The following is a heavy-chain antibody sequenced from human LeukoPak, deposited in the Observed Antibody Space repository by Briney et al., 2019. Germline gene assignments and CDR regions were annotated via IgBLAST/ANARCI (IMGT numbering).Heavy chain of an antibody. CDR2: INWNGGST. V-gene: IGHV3-20*04. D-gene: IGHD6-13*01. CDR3: AGEGAAAGIDPPFDY. Sequence: GGSLRLSCAASGFTFDDYGMSWVRQAPGKGLEWVSGINWNGGSTGYADSVKGRFTTSRDNAKNSLYLQMNSLRAEDTALYYCAGEGAAAGIDPPFDYWGQGTLVTVSS. J-gene: IGHJ4*02. CDR1: GFTFDDYG.